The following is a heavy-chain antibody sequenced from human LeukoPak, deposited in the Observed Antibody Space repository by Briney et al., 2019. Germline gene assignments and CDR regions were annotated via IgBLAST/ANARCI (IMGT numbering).Heavy chain of an antibody. CDR3: ARLVHGSASAGDRFDQ. D-gene: IGHD5-18*01. V-gene: IGHV4-39*01. Sequence: PSETLSPTCTVSGGSISFIRDGVYYWRWLRQPPGKGLEWIGNIDHNWSTYYNPSLQSRVSLFVEVSKSQFSLKVTSVTAADTAVYYCARLVHGSASAGDRFDQWGRGTQVTVSS. CDR2: IDHNWST. J-gene: IGHJ4*02. CDR1: GGSISFIRDGVYY.